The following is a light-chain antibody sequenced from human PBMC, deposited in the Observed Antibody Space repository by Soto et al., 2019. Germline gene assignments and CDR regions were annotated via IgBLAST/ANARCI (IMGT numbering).Light chain of an antibody. CDR1: QSVSSSY. CDR3: RKYDRSPIT. V-gene: IGKV3-20*01. Sequence: EIVLTQSPGTLSLSPGARATLSCRASQSVSSSYLAWYQQKPGQAPRLLIYGASSRATGIPYRFSCSGSGTHFTPTISRLEPEDFEVYYCRKYDRSPITLGQGTRLEIK. CDR2: GAS. J-gene: IGKJ5*01.